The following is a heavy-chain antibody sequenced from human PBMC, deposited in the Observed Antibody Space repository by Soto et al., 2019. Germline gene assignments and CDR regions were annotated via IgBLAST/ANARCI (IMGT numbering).Heavy chain of an antibody. CDR1: GLTFSRYG. D-gene: IGHD2-2*01. CDR2: ISYDGGKE. J-gene: IGHJ3*01. V-gene: IGHV3-30*18. Sequence: QVQLVESGGGVVQPGRSLRLSCAASGLTFSRYGMHWVRQAPGKGLEWVALISYDGGKEYYVDSVKGRFTISRDNSKNTLYLQMNSLRAEDTAVYYCAKDQEWYHGVFDLWGQGTMVTVSS. CDR3: AKDQEWYHGVFDL.